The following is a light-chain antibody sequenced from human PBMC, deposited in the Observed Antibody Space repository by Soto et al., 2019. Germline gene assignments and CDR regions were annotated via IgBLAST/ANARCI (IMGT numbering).Light chain of an antibody. V-gene: IGKV3-20*01. CDR2: GAS. CDR3: HQYGSSPQT. CDR1: ETVATN. J-gene: IGKJ1*01. Sequence: VMTQSPATLSVSPGERATLSCWASETVATNLAWYQQKPGQAPRLLIYGASTRATGIPDRFSGGGSGTDFTLTISRLEPEDFAVYYCHQYGSSPQTFGQGTKVEIK.